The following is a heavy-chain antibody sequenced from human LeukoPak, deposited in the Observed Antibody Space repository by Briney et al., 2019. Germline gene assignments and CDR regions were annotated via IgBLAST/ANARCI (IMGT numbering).Heavy chain of an antibody. CDR3: ATRKVPAAPERYYDILTSYRNPSYFDY. Sequence: ASVKVSCKVSGYTLTELSMHWVRQAPGKGLEWMGGFDPEDGETIYAQKFQGRVTMTEDTSTDTAYMELSSLRSEDTAVYYCATRKVPAAPERYYDILTSYRNPSYFDYWGQGTLVTVSS. J-gene: IGHJ4*02. CDR1: GYTLTELS. CDR2: FDPEDGET. D-gene: IGHD3-9*01. V-gene: IGHV1-24*01.